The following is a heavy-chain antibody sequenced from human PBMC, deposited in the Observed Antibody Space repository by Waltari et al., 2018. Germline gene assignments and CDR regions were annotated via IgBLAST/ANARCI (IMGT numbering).Heavy chain of an antibody. J-gene: IGHJ2*01. Sequence: QVQLQESGPGLVKPSETLSLTCAVSGYSISSGYYWGWLRQPPGKGLEWIGSIYHSGSTYYNPSLKSRVTISVDTSKNQFSLKLSSVTAADTAVYYCARNAGVDWYFDLWGRGTLVTVSS. CDR3: ARNAGVDWYFDL. V-gene: IGHV4-38-2*01. D-gene: IGHD2-8*01. CDR2: IYHSGST. CDR1: GYSISSGYY.